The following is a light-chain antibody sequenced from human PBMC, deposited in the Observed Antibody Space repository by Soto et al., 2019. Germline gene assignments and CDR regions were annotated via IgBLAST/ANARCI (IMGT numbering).Light chain of an antibody. CDR2: DNN. J-gene: IGLJ2*01. CDR1: SSNIGNNY. CDR3: GTWDSSLSPGWNVV. Sequence: QSVLTQPPSVSAAPGQKVTISCSGSSSNIGNNYVSWYQQLPGTAPKLLIYDNNKRPSGIPDRFSGSKSGTSATLGITGLQTGDEADYYCGTWDSSLSPGWNVVFGGGTKLTVL. V-gene: IGLV1-51*01.